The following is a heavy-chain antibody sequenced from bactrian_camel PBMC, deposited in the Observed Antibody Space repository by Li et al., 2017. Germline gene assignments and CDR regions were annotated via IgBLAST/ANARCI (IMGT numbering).Heavy chain of an antibody. CDR3: AREGAYGDFAY. V-gene: IGHV3S60*01. J-gene: IGHJ6*01. CDR2: VSSAGRR. CDR1: GFTFDASD. D-gene: IGHD2*01. Sequence: HVQLVESGGDLVQPGGSLRLSCTASGFTFDASDMGWYRQIPGNPCELVSSVSSAGRRYYVDSVKGRFTISQDNAKNMVYLHLNSLKTEDMAMYYCAREGAYGDFAYWGQGTQVTVS.